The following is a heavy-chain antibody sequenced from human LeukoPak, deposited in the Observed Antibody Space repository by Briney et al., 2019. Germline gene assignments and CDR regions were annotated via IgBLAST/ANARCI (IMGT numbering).Heavy chain of an antibody. V-gene: IGHV3-23*01. CDR3: AKDRGGYCSGGRCYYNWFDP. J-gene: IGHJ5*02. D-gene: IGHD2-15*01. CDR1: RFTYSSYA. CDR2: ISGSGGST. Sequence: PGGSLRLSCGASRFTYSSYAMRWVRQAPGKGLEWVSAISGSGGSTHYADSVKGRFTISRDNSKNTLYLQMNSLRAEDTAVYYCAKDRGGYCSGGRCYYNWFDPWGQGTLVTVSS.